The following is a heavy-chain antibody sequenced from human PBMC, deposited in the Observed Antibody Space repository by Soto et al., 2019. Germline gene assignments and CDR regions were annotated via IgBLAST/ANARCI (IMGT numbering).Heavy chain of an antibody. CDR2: IRDKAKNYAT. D-gene: IGHD4-17*01. J-gene: IGHJ4*02. Sequence: EVQLVESGGDLVQPGGSLKLSCAASGFSFSDSLINWVRQAPGKGLEWVGRIRDKAKNYATAYTASMKGRFTISRDDSKNTAYVQMNSLKTEDTGVYSCSTSWADGDPLWGQGTLVTVSS. CDR3: STSWADGDPL. V-gene: IGHV3-73*02. CDR1: GFSFSDSL.